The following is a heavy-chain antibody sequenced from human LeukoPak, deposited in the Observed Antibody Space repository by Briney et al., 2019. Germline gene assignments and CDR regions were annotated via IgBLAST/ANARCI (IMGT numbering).Heavy chain of an antibody. D-gene: IGHD7-27*01. J-gene: IGHJ4*02. CDR1: GGSISSGGYY. V-gene: IGHV4-30-2*01. CDR2: IYHSGST. CDR3: ARRHWGVFDY. Sequence: PSETLSLTCTVSGGSISSGGYYWSWIRQPPGKGLEWIGYIYHSGSTYYNPSLKSRVTISVDRSKNQFSLKLSSVTAADTAVYYCARRHWGVFDYRGQGTPVTVSS.